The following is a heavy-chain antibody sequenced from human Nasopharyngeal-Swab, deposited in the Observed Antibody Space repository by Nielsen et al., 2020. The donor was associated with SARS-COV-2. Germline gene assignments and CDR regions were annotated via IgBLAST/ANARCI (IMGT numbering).Heavy chain of an antibody. J-gene: IGHJ6*02. CDR2: INPSGGST. D-gene: IGHD3-9*01. V-gene: IGHV1-46*01. CDR1: GYTFTSYY. Sequence: ASVKVSCKASGYTFTSYYMHWVRQAPGQGLEWMGIINPSGGSTSYAQKFQGRVTMTRDTSTSTVYMELSSLRSEDTAVHYCARMLRYFDWLSKYGMDVWGQGTTVTVSS. CDR3: ARMLRYFDWLSKYGMDV.